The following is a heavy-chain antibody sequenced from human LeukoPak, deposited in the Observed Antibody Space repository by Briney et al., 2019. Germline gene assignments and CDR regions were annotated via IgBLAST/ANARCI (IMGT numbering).Heavy chain of an antibody. CDR2: IYYSGST. J-gene: IGHJ4*02. CDR1: GGSISSYY. V-gene: IGHV4-59*01. Sequence: PSKTLSLTCTVSGGSISSYYWSWIRQPPGKGLEWIGYIYYSGSTNYNPSLKSRVTISVDTSKNQFSLKLNSVTAADTAVYYCARGLWSHFDYWGQGTLVTVSS. CDR3: ARGLWSHFDY. D-gene: IGHD5-18*01.